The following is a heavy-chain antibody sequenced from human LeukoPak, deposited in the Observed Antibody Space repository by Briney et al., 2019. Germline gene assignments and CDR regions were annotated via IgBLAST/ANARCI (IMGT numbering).Heavy chain of an antibody. CDR3: ARDYTLTLGTTTYFQH. J-gene: IGHJ1*01. Sequence: ASVKVSCKASGYIFDIYALIWVRQAPGQGLELMGWINTNTGNPTYAQGFTGRFVFSLDTSVSTAYLQISSLKAEDTAVYYCARDYTLTLGTTTYFQHWGEGTLVTVSS. CDR1: GYIFDIYA. CDR2: INTNTGNP. V-gene: IGHV7-4-1*02. D-gene: IGHD1-7*01.